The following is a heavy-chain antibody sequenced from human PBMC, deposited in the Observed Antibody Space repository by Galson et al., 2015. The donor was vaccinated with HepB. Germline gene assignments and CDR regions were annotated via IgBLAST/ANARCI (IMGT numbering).Heavy chain of an antibody. V-gene: IGHV1-69*13. CDR3: ARETYDFWSGSPSYYFDY. J-gene: IGHJ4*02. D-gene: IGHD3-3*01. CDR1: GGTFSSYA. CDR2: IIPIFGTA. Sequence: SVKVSCKASGGTFSSYAISWVRQAPGQGLEWMGGIIPIFGTANYAQKFQGRVTITADESTGTAYMELSSLRSEDTAVYYCARETYDFWSGSPSYYFDYWGQGTLVTVSS.